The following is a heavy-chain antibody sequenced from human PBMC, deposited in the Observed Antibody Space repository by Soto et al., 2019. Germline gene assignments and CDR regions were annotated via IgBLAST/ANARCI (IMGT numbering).Heavy chain of an antibody. J-gene: IGHJ4*02. CDR3: ARVLCSGGSCYLDY. Sequence: ASVKVSCKASGYTFTGYYMHWVRQAPGQGLEWMGWINPNSGGTNYAQKFQGWVTMTRDTSISTAYMELSRLRSDDTAVYYCARVLCSGGSCYLDYWGQGTLVTVSS. CDR1: GYTFTGYY. D-gene: IGHD2-15*01. V-gene: IGHV1-2*04. CDR2: INPNSGGT.